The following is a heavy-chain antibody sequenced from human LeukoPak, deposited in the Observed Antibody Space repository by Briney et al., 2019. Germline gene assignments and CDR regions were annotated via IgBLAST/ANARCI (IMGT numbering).Heavy chain of an antibody. J-gene: IGHJ5*02. CDR1: TFTFSSFG. CDR2: IRYDGSNK. V-gene: IGHV3-30*02. CDR3: ARDRQKNWFDP. Sequence: LSFSCAASTFTFSSFGMHRDRPAPGQGLEGVTFIRYDGSNKYYADSVKGRFTISRDNSKNTLYLQMNSLRAEDMAVYYCARDRQKNWFDPWGQGTLVTASS.